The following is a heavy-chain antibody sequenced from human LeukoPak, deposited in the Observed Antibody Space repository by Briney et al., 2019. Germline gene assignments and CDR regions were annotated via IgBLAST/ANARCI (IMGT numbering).Heavy chain of an antibody. CDR3: ARSPILEIFGVALTDYYFDY. D-gene: IGHD3-3*01. Sequence: ASVKVSCKASGYTFTSYGISWVRQAPGQGLEWMGWISAYNGNTNYAQKLQGRVTMTTDTSTSTAYMELRSLRSDDTAVYYCARSPILEIFGVALTDYYFDYWGQGTLVTVSS. CDR1: GYTFTSYG. J-gene: IGHJ4*02. V-gene: IGHV1-18*01. CDR2: ISAYNGNT.